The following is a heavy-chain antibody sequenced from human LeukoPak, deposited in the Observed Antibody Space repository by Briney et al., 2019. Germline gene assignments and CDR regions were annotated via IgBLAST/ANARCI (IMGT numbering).Heavy chain of an antibody. CDR3: ASGQQWLAYFDY. V-gene: IGHV4-61*01. CDR2: IYYSGST. CDR1: GYSISSGYY. J-gene: IGHJ4*02. Sequence: SETLSLTCTVSGYSISSGYYWGWIRQPPGKGLEWIGYIYYSGSTNYNPSLKSRVTISVDTSKNQFSLKLSSVTAADTAVYYCASGQQWLAYFDYWGQGTLVTVSS. D-gene: IGHD6-19*01.